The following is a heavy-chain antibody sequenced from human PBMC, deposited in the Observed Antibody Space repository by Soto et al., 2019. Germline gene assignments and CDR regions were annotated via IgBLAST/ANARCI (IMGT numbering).Heavy chain of an antibody. CDR3: ARNGTLTGYSYGIDV. J-gene: IGHJ6*02. CDR1: GGTFSSYA. V-gene: IGHV1-69*13. D-gene: IGHD1-1*01. CDR2: IIPIFDTA. Sequence: SVKVSCKASGGTFSSYAISWVRRAPGQGLEWMGGIIPIFDTANYAENFQGRVTITADESTSTSFMDVSSLRSEDTAVYYCARNGTLTGYSYGIDVWGQGTMVTVSS.